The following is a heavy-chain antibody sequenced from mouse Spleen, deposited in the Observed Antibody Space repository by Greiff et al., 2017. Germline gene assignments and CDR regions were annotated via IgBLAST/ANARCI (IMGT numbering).Heavy chain of an antibody. CDR1: GFSFTSYG. CDR3: AKGDGNFHYFDY. CDR2: IWRGGST. V-gene: IGHV2-5-1*01. J-gene: IGHJ2*01. Sequence: VHLVESGPSLVQPSQSLSITCTVSGFSFTSYGVHWVRQSPGKGLEWLGVIWRGGSTDYNAAFMSRLSIAKDNSKSQVFFKMNSLQADDTAIYYCAKGDGNFHYFDYWGQGTTLTVSS. D-gene: IGHD2-1*01.